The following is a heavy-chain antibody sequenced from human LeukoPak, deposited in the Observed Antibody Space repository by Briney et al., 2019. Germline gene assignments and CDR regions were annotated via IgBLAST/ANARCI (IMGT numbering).Heavy chain of an antibody. Sequence: GGSLRLSCAASGFTFSNYDMNWVRQAPGKGLQWVSYISSSTSTIYYADSVKGRFTISRGNAKNSLYLQMNSLRDEDTAVYYCAQAFDIWGQGTMVTVSS. CDR3: AQAFDI. CDR1: GFTFSNYD. J-gene: IGHJ3*02. CDR2: ISSSTSTI. V-gene: IGHV3-48*02.